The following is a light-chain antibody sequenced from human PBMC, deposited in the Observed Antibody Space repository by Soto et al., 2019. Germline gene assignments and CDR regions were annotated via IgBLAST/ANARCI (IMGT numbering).Light chain of an antibody. CDR1: TGSVTSGYF. V-gene: IGLV7-43*01. J-gene: IGLJ2*01. CDR2: DTK. CDR3: LLYFGGDQLGV. Sequence: QTVVTQEPSLTVSPGGTVTLTCASSTGSVTSGYFPNWFQQKPGQAPMSLIYDTKHRHSWTPARFSGSLLGGKAALTLSDVQPEDEADYFCLLYFGGDQLGVFGGGTKLTVL.